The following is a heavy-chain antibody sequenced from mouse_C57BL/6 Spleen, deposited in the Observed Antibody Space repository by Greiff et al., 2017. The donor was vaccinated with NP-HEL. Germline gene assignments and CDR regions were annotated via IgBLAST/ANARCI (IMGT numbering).Heavy chain of an antibody. CDR2: SRNKANDYTT. J-gene: IGHJ3*01. V-gene: IGHV7-1*01. Sequence: EVMLVESGGGLVQSGRSLRLSCATSGFTFSDFYMEWVRQAPGKGLEWIAASRNKANDYTTEYSASVKGRFIVSRDTSQSILYLQMNALRAEDTAIYYCARGYDYDVGWFAYWGQGTLVTVSA. CDR1: GFTFSDFY. CDR3: ARGYDYDVGWFAY. D-gene: IGHD2-4*01.